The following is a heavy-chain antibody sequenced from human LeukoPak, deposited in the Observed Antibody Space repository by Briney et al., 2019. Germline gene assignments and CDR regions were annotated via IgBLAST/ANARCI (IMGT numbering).Heavy chain of an antibody. Sequence: PGGSLRLSCAASGFTFSSYAMHWVRQAPGKGLEWVAVISFDGSSTYYADSVKGRFTISRDNAKNSLYLQMNSLRAEDTALYYCAKDQYYYDSSGSLFDYWGQGTLVTVSS. J-gene: IGHJ4*02. CDR1: GFTFSSYA. V-gene: IGHV3-30*04. CDR2: ISFDGSST. CDR3: AKDQYYYDSSGSLFDY. D-gene: IGHD3-22*01.